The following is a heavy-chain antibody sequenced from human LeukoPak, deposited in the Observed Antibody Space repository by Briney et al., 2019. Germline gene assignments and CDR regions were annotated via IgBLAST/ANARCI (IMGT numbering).Heavy chain of an antibody. Sequence: PSETLSLTCTVSVGFISSHYWRWIRPPPAKGLEWIGYIYYSGSTNYNPSLKSRVTIQVDTSKNQFSLKLSSVTAADTAVYYCARSKTIAARDALDYWGQGTLVTVSS. J-gene: IGHJ4*02. V-gene: IGHV4-59*11. CDR1: VGFISSHY. D-gene: IGHD5-12*01. CDR3: ARSKTIAARDALDY. CDR2: IYYSGST.